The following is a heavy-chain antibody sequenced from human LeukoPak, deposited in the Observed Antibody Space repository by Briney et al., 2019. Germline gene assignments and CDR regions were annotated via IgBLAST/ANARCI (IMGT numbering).Heavy chain of an antibody. J-gene: IGHJ4*02. V-gene: IGHV3-23*01. D-gene: IGHD6-19*01. CDR2: ISSSGGGT. CDR3: AKEFGSGLFDY. Sequence: PGGTLRLSCAASGFTFSSHGMSWVRQAPGKGLEWVSGISSSGGGTYYADSVKGRFTISRDNSKNTLYVQMNSLRAEDTALYYCAKEFGSGLFDYWGQGTLVTVSS. CDR1: GFTFSSHG.